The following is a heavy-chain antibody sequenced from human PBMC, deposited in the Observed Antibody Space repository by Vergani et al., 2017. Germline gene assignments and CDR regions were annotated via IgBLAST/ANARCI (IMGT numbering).Heavy chain of an antibody. CDR2: INPSGVST. D-gene: IGHD1-26*01. J-gene: IGHJ6*02. CDR1: GYTFTSYY. Sequence: QVQLVQSGAEVKKPGASVKVSCKASGYTFTSYYMHWLRQAPGQGLEWMGIINPSGVSTSYAQKFQGRVTMTRDTSTSTVYMELSSLRSEDTAVYYCAREGVGASFDYGMDVWGQGTTVTVSS. V-gene: IGHV1-46*01. CDR3: AREGVGASFDYGMDV.